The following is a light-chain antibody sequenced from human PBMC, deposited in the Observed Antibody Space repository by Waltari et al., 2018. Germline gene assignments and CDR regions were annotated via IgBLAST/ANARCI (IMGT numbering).Light chain of an antibody. CDR2: GAS. V-gene: IGKV1-39*01. J-gene: IGKJ1*01. CDR1: QSISTS. CDR3: QQSYSTWT. Sequence: DIQLTQSPSSLSASIAARVIITCRASQSISTSLNWYQQKPGKAPKVLIYGASSLQSGVPSRFSGSGSGTDFTLTISSLQPEDFATYYCQQSYSTWTFGLGTKVEIK.